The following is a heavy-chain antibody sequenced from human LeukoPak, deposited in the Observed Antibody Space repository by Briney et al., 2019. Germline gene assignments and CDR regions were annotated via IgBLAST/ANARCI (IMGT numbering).Heavy chain of an antibody. D-gene: IGHD2-21*02. CDR1: GGSFSGYY. Sequence: PSETLSPTCAVYGGSFSGYYWSWIRQPPGKRLEWIGEINHSGSTNYNPSLKSRVTISVDTSKNQFSLKLSSVTAADTAVYYCARRAYCGGDCRDYGMDVWGQGTTVTVSS. CDR2: INHSGST. V-gene: IGHV4-34*01. J-gene: IGHJ6*02. CDR3: ARRAYCGGDCRDYGMDV.